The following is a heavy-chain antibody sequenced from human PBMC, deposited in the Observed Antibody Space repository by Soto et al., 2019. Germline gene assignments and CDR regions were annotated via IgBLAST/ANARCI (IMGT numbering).Heavy chain of an antibody. Sequence: EVQLLESGGGLVQPGGSLRLSCAACGFTFSSYAMSWVRQAPGKGLEWVSAISGSGGSTYYADSVKGRFTISRDNSKNTLYLQMNSLRAEDTAVYYCAKDLNYYGSGSYGGYWGQGTLVTVSS. CDR1: GFTFSSYA. CDR3: AKDLNYYGSGSYGGY. J-gene: IGHJ4*02. D-gene: IGHD3-10*01. CDR2: ISGSGGST. V-gene: IGHV3-23*01.